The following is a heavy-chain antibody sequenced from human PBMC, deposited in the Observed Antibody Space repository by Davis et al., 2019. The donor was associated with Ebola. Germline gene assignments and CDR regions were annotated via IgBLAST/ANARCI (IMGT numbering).Heavy chain of an antibody. CDR1: GGTFSSYA. Sequence: AASVKVSCKASGGTFSSYAISWVRQAPGQGLEWMGWISAYNGNTNYAQKIQGRVTMTTDTSTSTAYMELRSLRSDDTAVYYCARDLRRQLVRLPLDYWGQGTLVTVSS. J-gene: IGHJ4*02. CDR2: ISAYNGNT. CDR3: ARDLRRQLVRLPLDY. D-gene: IGHD6-6*01. V-gene: IGHV1-18*01.